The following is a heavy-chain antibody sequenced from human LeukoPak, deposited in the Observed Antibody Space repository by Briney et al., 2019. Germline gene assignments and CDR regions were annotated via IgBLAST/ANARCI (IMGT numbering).Heavy chain of an antibody. Sequence: ASVKVSCKASGYTFTSYGISWVRQAPGQGLEWMGWISAYNGNTNYAQKLQGRVTMTTDTSTSTAYMELRSLRSDDTAVYYCARDGAYGSGSYYIPRTTDYYYYGMDVWAKGPRSPSP. CDR2: ISAYNGNT. CDR3: ARDGAYGSGSYYIPRTTDYYYYGMDV. J-gene: IGHJ6*02. V-gene: IGHV1-18*01. CDR1: GYTFTSYG. D-gene: IGHD3-10*01.